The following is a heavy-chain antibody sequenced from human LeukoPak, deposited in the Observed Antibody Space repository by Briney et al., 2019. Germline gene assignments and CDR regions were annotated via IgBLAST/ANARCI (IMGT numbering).Heavy chain of an antibody. CDR3: TKVLRFLDEPLDY. Sequence: GGSLRLSCAVSGCTFSSYAMSWVRQAPGKGLEWVSAISGSGGSTYYADSVKGRFIISRDNSKNPLYLQINTLRAEGTAVYYCTKVLRFLDEPLDYCSQGTLVTVPS. CDR1: GCTFSSYA. CDR2: ISGSGGST. V-gene: IGHV3-23*01. J-gene: IGHJ4*02. D-gene: IGHD3-3*01.